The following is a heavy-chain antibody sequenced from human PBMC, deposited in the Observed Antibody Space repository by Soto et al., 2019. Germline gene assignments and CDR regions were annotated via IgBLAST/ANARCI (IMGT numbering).Heavy chain of an antibody. CDR1: GGSISSGGYS. Sequence: SETLSLTCAVSGGSISSGGYSWSWIRQPPGKGLEWIGYIYHSGSTYYNPSLKSRVTISVDRSKNQFSLKLSSVTAADTAVYYCARDPFYYGSGSYYGGMDVWGQGTTVTVSS. CDR2: IYHSGST. CDR3: ARDPFYYGSGSYYGGMDV. J-gene: IGHJ6*02. D-gene: IGHD3-10*01. V-gene: IGHV4-30-2*01.